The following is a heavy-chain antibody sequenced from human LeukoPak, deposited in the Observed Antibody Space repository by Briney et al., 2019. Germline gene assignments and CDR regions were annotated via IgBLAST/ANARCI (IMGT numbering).Heavy chain of an antibody. CDR1: GFTFSDYW. D-gene: IGHD6-6*01. J-gene: IGHJ6*02. V-gene: IGHV3-74*01. CDR3: ARVMAARGENYHYGMDV. CDR2: INSDGSST. Sequence: GGSLRLSCAASGFTFSDYWMHWVRQAPGKGLVWVSRINSDGSSTRYADSVKGRFTISRDNAKNTLYLQMNSLRAEDTAVYYCARVMAARGENYHYGMDVWGQGTTVTVSS.